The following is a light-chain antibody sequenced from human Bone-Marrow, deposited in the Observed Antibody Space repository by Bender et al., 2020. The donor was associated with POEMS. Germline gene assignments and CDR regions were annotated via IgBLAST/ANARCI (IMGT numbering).Light chain of an antibody. CDR3: CSYAGSNSIFYV. V-gene: IGLV2-23*02. CDR1: SSDVGSHNL. Sequence: QSALTQPASVSGSPGQSITISCTGTSSDVGSHNLVSWYQQHPGKAPNLIIYEVDKRPSGVSSRFSGSKSGNTASLTISGLQAEDEADYHCCSYAGSNSIFYVFGTGTKVTVL. J-gene: IGLJ1*01. CDR2: EVD.